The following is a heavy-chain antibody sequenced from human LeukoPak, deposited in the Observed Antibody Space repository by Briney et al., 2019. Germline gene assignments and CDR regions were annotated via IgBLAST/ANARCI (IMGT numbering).Heavy chain of an antibody. CDR1: GFTFNSYA. V-gene: IGHV3-23*01. Sequence: GGSLRLSCAASGFTFNSYAMSWVRQAPEKGLEWVATISGSGGGTYYADSVKGRFTISRDDSKNTLYLQMNSLRAEDTAAYYCAKGGYCSSSSCYYGWFEPWGQGTLVTVSS. CDR3: AKGGYCSSSSCYYGWFEP. D-gene: IGHD2-2*01. J-gene: IGHJ5*02. CDR2: ISGSGGGT.